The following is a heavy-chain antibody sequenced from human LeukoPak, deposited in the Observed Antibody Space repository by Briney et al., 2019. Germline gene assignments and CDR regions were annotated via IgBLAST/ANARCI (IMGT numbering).Heavy chain of an antibody. CDR2: ISGSGGST. Sequence: GGSLRLPCAASGFTFSSYAMSWVRQAPGKGLEWVSAISGSGGSTYYADSVKGRFTISRDNSKNTLYLQMNSLRAEDTAVYYCAKDRWELLEFNYFDYWGQGTLVTVSS. CDR3: AKDRWELLEFNYFDY. D-gene: IGHD1-26*01. J-gene: IGHJ4*02. V-gene: IGHV3-23*01. CDR1: GFTFSSYA.